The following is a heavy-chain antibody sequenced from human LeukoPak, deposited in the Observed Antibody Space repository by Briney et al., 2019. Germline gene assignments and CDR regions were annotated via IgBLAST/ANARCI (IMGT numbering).Heavy chain of an antibody. Sequence: GGSLRLSCAASGFTFSRFWMTWVRQAPGKGLEWVSSISSGGTYIYYAESLRGRSTISRDNTKNFLYLQLSTLRVEDTAVYYCARDRPTGRSRGVVVQWGQGTLVTVSS. CDR2: ISSGGTYI. V-gene: IGHV3-21*01. D-gene: IGHD2-15*01. J-gene: IGHJ4*02. CDR1: GFTFSRFW. CDR3: ARDRPTGRSRGVVVQ.